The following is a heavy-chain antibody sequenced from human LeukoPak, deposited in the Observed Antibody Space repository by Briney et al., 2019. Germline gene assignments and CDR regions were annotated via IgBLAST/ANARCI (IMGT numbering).Heavy chain of an antibody. V-gene: IGHV4-34*01. CDR1: GGSFSGYY. CDR2: INHSGST. J-gene: IGHJ4*02. CDR3: ARDAKYYYGSRTYFFFEY. D-gene: IGHD3-10*01. Sequence: SETLSLTCAVYGGSFSGYYWSWLRQPPGKGLEWIGEINHSGSTNYNPSLKSRVTISVDTSKNQFSLKLSSVTAADTAIYYCARDAKYYYGSRTYFFFEYWGQGTLLTVSS.